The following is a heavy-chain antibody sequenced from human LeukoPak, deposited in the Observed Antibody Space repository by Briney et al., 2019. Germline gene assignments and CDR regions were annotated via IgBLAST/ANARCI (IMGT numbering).Heavy chain of an antibody. V-gene: IGHV4-4*07. Sequence: SETLSLTCTVSGGSISSYYWSWIRQPAGKGLEWIGRIYTSGSTNYNPSLKSRVTMSVDTSKNQFSLKLSSVTAADTAVYYCARDSTLEQWLVGGWFDPWGRGTLVTVSS. CDR3: ARDSTLEQWLVGGWFDP. CDR2: IYTSGST. CDR1: GGSISSYY. J-gene: IGHJ5*02. D-gene: IGHD6-19*01.